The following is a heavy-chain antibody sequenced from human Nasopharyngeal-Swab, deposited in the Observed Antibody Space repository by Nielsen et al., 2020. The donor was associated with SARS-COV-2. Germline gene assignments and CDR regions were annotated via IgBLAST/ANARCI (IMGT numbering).Heavy chain of an antibody. Sequence: VRQMPGKGLAWMGIIYPGDSDTRYSPSFQGQVTISADKSISTAYLQWSSLKASDTAMYYCARRVGEGRRKRGDKGGGETWGKG. CDR2: IYPGDSDT. V-gene: IGHV5-51*01. CDR3: ARRVGEGRRKRGDKGGGET. J-gene: IGHJ5*02. D-gene: IGHD3-16*01.